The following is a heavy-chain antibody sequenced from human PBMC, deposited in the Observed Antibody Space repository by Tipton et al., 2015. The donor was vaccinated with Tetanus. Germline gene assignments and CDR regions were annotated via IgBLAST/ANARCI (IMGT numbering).Heavy chain of an antibody. J-gene: IGHJ4*02. CDR1: GGSISSSSYY. CDR2: IYYSGGT. Sequence: TLSLTCTVSGGSISSSSYYWGWIRQPPGKGLEWIGSIYYSGGTNYNPSLKSRVTISVDTSKNQFSLKLSSVTAADTAVYYCARHTSYYYDSSGYYDYWGQGTLVTVSS. CDR3: ARHTSYYYDSSGYYDY. V-gene: IGHV4-39*07. D-gene: IGHD3-22*01.